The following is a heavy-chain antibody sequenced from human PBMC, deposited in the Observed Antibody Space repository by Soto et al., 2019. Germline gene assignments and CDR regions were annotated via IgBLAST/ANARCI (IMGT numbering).Heavy chain of an antibody. J-gene: IGHJ1*01. V-gene: IGHV3-30-3*01. Sequence: GGSLRLSCAASGFTFSIYALHWVRQAPGKGLEWVAVISFDGSNKVYADSVKGRFTISRDNAKNSLYLQMDSLRDEDTAVYYCARDRSADRFVQYFQHWGPGTLVTVSS. CDR1: GFTFSIYA. CDR2: ISFDGSNK. CDR3: ARDRSADRFVQYFQH. D-gene: IGHD6-19*01.